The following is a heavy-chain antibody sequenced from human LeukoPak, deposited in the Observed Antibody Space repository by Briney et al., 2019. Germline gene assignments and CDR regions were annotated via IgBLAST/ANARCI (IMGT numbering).Heavy chain of an antibody. V-gene: IGHV4-59*01. CDR3: ASSLSPEDAFDI. CDR2: VYHSGTT. Sequence: SETLSLTCTVSGGSISTFHWSWIRQPPGKGLEWIGYVYHSGTTNYSPSLKSRVTISVDTSKNQFSLKLSSVTAADTAVYYCASSLSPEDAFDIWGQGTMVTVSS. D-gene: IGHD1-14*01. J-gene: IGHJ3*02. CDR1: GGSISTFH.